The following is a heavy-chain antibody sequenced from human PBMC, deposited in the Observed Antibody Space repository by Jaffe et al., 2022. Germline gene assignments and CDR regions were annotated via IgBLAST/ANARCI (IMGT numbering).Heavy chain of an antibody. J-gene: IGHJ4*02. CDR2: ISSSSSTI. CDR3: ARDPDTILYYGDND. Sequence: EVQLVESGGGLVQPGGSLRLSCAASGFTFSSYSMNWVRQAPGKGLEWVSYISSSSSTIYYADSVKGRFTISRDNAKNSLYLQMNSLRAEDTAVYYCARDPDTILYYGDNDWGQGTLVTVSS. D-gene: IGHD4-17*01. CDR1: GFTFSSYS. V-gene: IGHV3-48*01.